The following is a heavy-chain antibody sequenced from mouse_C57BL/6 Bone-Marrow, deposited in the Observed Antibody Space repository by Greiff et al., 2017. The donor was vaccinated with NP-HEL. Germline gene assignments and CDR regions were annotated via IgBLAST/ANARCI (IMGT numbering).Heavy chain of an antibody. D-gene: IGHD1-1*01. CDR1: GYAFSSYW. J-gene: IGHJ4*01. V-gene: IGHV1-80*01. CDR3: ARGDYGSSRFGYAMDY. CDR2: IYPGDGDT. Sequence: QVQLQHSGAELVKPGASVKISCKASGYAFSSYWMNWVKERPGKGLEWIGQIYPGDGDTKYNGKFKGKATLTADKSSSTAYMQVSSLTSEDSAVYFCARGDYGSSRFGYAMDYWGQGTSVTVSS.